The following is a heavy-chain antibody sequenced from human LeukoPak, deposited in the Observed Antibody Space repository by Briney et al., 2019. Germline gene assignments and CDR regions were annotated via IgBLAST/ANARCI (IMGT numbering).Heavy chain of an antibody. CDR1: GGSISSGGFC. D-gene: IGHD6-19*01. V-gene: IGHV4-31*03. Sequence: SETLSLTCTVSGGSISSGGFCWSWIRQYPGKGLEWIGHIYYSGNTNYNPSLKSRVSMSVDTSKNQISLTLSSVTAAETAVYHCARDLRGWGYAFDIWGQGTMVTVSS. CDR3: ARDLRGWGYAFDI. J-gene: IGHJ3*02. CDR2: IYYSGNT.